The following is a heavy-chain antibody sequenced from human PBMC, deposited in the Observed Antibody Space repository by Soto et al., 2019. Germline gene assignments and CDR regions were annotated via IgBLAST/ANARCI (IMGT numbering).Heavy chain of an antibody. CDR1: GWSFSGSY. D-gene: IGHD6-19*01. Sequence: SETLSLTCAVYGWSFSGSYWSWIRQPPGKGLEWIGEINHSGSTNYNPSLKSRVTISVDTSKNQFSLKLSSVTAADTAVYYCARRSSGPAWWIHWFDPWGQGTLVT. V-gene: IGHV4-34*01. CDR3: ARRSSGPAWWIHWFDP. J-gene: IGHJ5*02. CDR2: INHSGST.